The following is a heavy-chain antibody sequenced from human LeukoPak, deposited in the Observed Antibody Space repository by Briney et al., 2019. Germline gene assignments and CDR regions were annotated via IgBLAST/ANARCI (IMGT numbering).Heavy chain of an antibody. CDR1: GYTFTSYG. Sequence: ASVKVSCKASGYTFTSYGISWVRQAPGQGLEWMGWISAYNGNTNYAQKLQGRVTMTTDTSTSTAYMELRSLRSDDTAVYYCARPHPMSVGAAIYYYYYGMDVWGQGTTVTVSS. V-gene: IGHV1-18*01. J-gene: IGHJ6*02. CDR3: ARPHPMSVGAAIYYYYYGMDV. CDR2: ISAYNGNT. D-gene: IGHD1-26*01.